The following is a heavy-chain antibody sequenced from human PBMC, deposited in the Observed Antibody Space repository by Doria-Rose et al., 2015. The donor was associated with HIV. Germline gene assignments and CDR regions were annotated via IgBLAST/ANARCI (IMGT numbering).Heavy chain of an antibody. D-gene: IGHD6-13*01. CDR1: GVSLSSPGMG. Sequence: QVTLKESGPVLVEPTETLTLTCTVSGVSLSSPGMGVSWIRQPPGKALEWLANIFSDDERSYKSSLMSRLTISRGTSKSQVVLTMTDMDPVDTATYYCARIKSSRWYHKYYFDFWGQGTLVIVSA. V-gene: IGHV2-26*01. CDR3: ARIKSSRWYHKYYFDF. CDR2: IFSDDER. J-gene: IGHJ4*02.